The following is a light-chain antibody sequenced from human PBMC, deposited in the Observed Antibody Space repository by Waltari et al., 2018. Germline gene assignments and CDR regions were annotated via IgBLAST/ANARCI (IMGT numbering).Light chain of an antibody. CDR3: QEYVNLPAT. CDR2: DTS. J-gene: IGKJ1*01. CDR1: QSVRRS. V-gene: IGKV3-20*01. Sequence: EIVLTQSPDTLSLSPGDRATLSCRASQSVRRSLTWYQQKPGQAPRLLIYDTSTRATGIPDRFSGSGSGTDFSLTVSRLEPEDFAVYYCQEYVNLPATFGQGTKVEIK.